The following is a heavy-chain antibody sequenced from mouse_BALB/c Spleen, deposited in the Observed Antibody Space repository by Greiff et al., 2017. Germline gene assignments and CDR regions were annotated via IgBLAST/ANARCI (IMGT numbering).Heavy chain of an antibody. CDR1: GYTFTSYY. V-gene: IGHV1S56*01. D-gene: IGHD2-1*01. Sequence: QVQLQQSGPELVKPGASVKMSCKASGYTFTSYYIHWVKQRPGQGLEWIGWIYPGDGSTKYNEKFKGKTTLTADKSSSTAYMLLSSLTSEDSAIYFCARRHYGNYVDYWGQGTTLTVSS. J-gene: IGHJ2*01. CDR2: IYPGDGST. CDR3: ARRHYGNYVDY.